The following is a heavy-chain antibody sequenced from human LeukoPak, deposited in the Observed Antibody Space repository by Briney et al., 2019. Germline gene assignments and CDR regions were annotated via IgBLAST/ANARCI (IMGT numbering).Heavy chain of an antibody. CDR1: GYTFTSYW. CDR2: IYPGDSDT. J-gene: IGHJ4*02. Sequence: GESLKISCEGSGYTFTSYWIAWVRQMPGKGLEWMGIIYPGDSDTRYSPSFQGQVTISADKSISTAYLQWSSLKASDTAMYYCARRYSGSGSYYNAPYYFDYWGQGTLVTVSS. D-gene: IGHD3-10*01. V-gene: IGHV5-51*01. CDR3: ARRYSGSGSYYNAPYYFDY.